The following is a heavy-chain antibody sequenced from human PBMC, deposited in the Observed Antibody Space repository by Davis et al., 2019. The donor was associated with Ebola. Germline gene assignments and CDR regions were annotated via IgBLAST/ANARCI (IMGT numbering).Heavy chain of an antibody. CDR3: AKDKTTVTQYWYLDL. CDR1: GFTFSSCG. D-gene: IGHD4-17*01. Sequence: GESLKISCAVSGFTFSSCGMHWVRQAPGKGLEWVAVISYDGSKTYYGDSVKGRFTISRDNAKNTLYLQMNSLRAEDTALYFCAKDKTTVTQYWYLDLWGRGTLVTVSS. V-gene: IGHV3-30*18. CDR2: ISYDGSKT. J-gene: IGHJ2*01.